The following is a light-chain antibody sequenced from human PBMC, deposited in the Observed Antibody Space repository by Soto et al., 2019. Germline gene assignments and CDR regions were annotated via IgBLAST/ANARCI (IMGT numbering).Light chain of an antibody. CDR2: DAS. V-gene: IGKV1-33*01. Sequence: DIQMTQSPSPLSAYVGDRVTITCQASQDIKKYLNWYQQKPGKAPKPLIYDASNLETGVPSRFSGSGSGTEFTFTISSLQPEDIATYYCQHYDSLPPSFGQGTKVEIK. J-gene: IGKJ2*01. CDR3: QHYDSLPPS. CDR1: QDIKKY.